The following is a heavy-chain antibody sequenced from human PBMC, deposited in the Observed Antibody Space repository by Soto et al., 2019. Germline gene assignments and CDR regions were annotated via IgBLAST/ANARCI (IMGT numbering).Heavy chain of an antibody. CDR1: TFSMYS. V-gene: IGHV3-21*06. CDR3: ARDQGGSYDSWFDP. J-gene: IGHJ5*02. D-gene: IGHD1-26*01. CDR2: ISSGSAYI. Sequence: EVQVVESGGGLVTPGGSLRLSCTFTFSMYSMNWVRQAPGKGLEWVASISSGSAYIKYAESVKGRFTISRDNAKNSLHLQMNSLRAEDTAIYHCARDQGGSYDSWFDPWGQGTLVTVSS.